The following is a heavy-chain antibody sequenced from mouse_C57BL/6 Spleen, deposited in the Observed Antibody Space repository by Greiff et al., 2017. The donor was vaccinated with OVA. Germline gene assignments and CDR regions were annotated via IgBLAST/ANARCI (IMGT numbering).Heavy chain of an antibody. Sequence: VQLQQSGPELVKPGASVKISCKASGYTFTDYYINWVKQRPGQGLEWIGCIYPGSGNTKYNEKFKGKARLTVDTSSSTAYMQLSSLTSEDSAVYFCARSTLGFAYWGQGTLVTVSA. CDR2: IYPGSGNT. V-gene: IGHV1-84*01. CDR1: GYTFTDYY. J-gene: IGHJ3*01. CDR3: ARSTLGFAY.